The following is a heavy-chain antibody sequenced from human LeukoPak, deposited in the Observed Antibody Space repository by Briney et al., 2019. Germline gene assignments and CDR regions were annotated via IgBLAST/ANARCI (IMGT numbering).Heavy chain of an antibody. CDR2: INPSSGNT. CDR1: GFTLTKYA. D-gene: IGHD3-22*01. CDR3: AKLSQYYESSAYMDY. J-gene: IGHJ4*02. V-gene: IGHV3-23*01. Sequence: GGSLRLSCAASGFTLTKYAMSWVRQAPGKGLEWVSSINPSSGNTYYADSVKARLSISRDNSKNMLYLQMNSLTVEDTALYYCAKLSQYYESSAYMDYWGQGTLVSVSS.